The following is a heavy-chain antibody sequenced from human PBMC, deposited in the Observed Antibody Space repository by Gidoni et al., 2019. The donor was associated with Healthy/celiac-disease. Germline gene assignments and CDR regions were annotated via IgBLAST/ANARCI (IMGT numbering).Heavy chain of an antibody. CDR1: VFTFSSYA. D-gene: IGHD3-22*01. CDR3: AKSITMIVDPGDD. V-gene: IGHV3-23*01. J-gene: IGHJ4*02. Sequence: DVQLLESGGGLVQPGWSLRLSCAASVFTFSSYALSWVPQAPGKGLEWVAAISGSGGSTYYAESGKGRFTISRDNSKNTLYLQMNSLRAEDTAVYYCAKSITMIVDPGDDWGQGTLVTVSS. CDR2: ISGSGGST.